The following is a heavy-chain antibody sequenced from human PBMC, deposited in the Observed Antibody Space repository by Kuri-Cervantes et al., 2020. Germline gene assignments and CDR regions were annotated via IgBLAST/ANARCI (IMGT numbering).Heavy chain of an antibody. CDR3: ARDYGDYVRPYYYYYGMDV. Sequence: ASVKVSCKASGYTFTSYYMHWVRQAPGQGLEWMGIINPSGGSTSYAQKFQGRVTMTRDTSTSTVYMELSSLRSEDTAVYYCARDYGDYVRPYYYYYGMDVWGQGTTVTVSS. CDR1: GYTFTSYY. V-gene: IGHV1-46*01. CDR2: INPSGGST. D-gene: IGHD4-17*01. J-gene: IGHJ6*02.